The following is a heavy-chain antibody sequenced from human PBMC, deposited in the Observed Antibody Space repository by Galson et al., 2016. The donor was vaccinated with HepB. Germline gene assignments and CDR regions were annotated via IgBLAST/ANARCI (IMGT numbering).Heavy chain of an antibody. J-gene: IGHJ3*02. Sequence: CAISGDSVSSSSAAWNWIRQSPSRGLEWLGRTYYRSKWYNDYAVSVKSRISIKPDTSKNQFSLHLNSVTPEDTAVYYCARVPFRGDSYRDAFDIWGQGTMVTVSP. V-gene: IGHV6-1*01. CDR1: GDSVSSSSAA. CDR3: ARVPFRGDSYRDAFDI. D-gene: IGHD3-10*01. CDR2: TYYRSKWYN.